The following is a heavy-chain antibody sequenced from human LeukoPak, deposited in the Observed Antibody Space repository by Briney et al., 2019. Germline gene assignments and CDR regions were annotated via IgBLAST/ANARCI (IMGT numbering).Heavy chain of an antibody. D-gene: IGHD4-17*01. J-gene: IGHJ6*01. V-gene: IGHV3-21*01. Sequence: GGSLRLSCAASDFTFSRYSMNWFRQAPGEGLEWVSSISSGGHNIFYADPMKGRFTISRDNAKNSLYLQMNSLRVEDTAVYYCARHGDGFYHGMDVWGQGTTVTVSS. CDR2: ISSGGHNI. CDR1: DFTFSRYS. CDR3: ARHGDGFYHGMDV.